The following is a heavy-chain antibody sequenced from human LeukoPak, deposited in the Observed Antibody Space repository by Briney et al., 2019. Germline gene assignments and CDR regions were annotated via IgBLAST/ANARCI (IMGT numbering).Heavy chain of an antibody. Sequence: GGSLRLSCAASGFTFSDSYMTWVRQAPGKGLEWVSAIRGSGGSTYYADSVKGRFTISRDNSMHTLYLQMNSLRAEDTAVYYCAKGTLGGGFNFWGHGTLVTVSS. D-gene: IGHD3-16*01. CDR3: AKGTLGGGFNF. V-gene: IGHV3-23*01. CDR1: GFTFSDSY. J-gene: IGHJ4*01. CDR2: IRGSGGST.